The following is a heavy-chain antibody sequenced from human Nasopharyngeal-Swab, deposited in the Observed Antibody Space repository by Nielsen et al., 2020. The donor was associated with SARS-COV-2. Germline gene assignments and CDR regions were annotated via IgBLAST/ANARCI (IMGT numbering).Heavy chain of an antibody. D-gene: IGHD3-10*01. CDR3: ARDSRGITMVRGVMNWFDP. CDR2: IYYSGST. CDR1: GGSISSGGYY. Sequence: SETLSLTCTVSGGSISSGGYYWSWIRQHPGKGLEWIGYIYYSGSTYYNPSPKSRVTISVDTSKNQFSLKLSSVTAADTAVYYCARDSRGITMVRGVMNWFDPWGQGTLVTVSS. V-gene: IGHV4-31*03. J-gene: IGHJ5*02.